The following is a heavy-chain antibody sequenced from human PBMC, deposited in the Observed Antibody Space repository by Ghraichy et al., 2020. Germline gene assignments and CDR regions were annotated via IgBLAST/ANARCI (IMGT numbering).Heavy chain of an antibody. D-gene: IGHD3-3*01. Sequence: GESLNISCAASGFTFSSYSMNWVRQAPGKGLEWVSYISRSSSTIYYADSVKGRFTISRDNAKTSLYLQMNSLRDEDTAVYYCARNDDFWSGHPSGGMDVWGQGTTVTVSS. CDR3: ARNDDFWSGHPSGGMDV. CDR1: GFTFSSYS. J-gene: IGHJ6*02. CDR2: ISRSSSTI. V-gene: IGHV3-48*02.